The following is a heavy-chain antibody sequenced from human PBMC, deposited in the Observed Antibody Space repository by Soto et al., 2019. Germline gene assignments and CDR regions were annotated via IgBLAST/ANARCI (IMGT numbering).Heavy chain of an antibody. V-gene: IGHV3-48*02. CDR3: ARTLMIVVQTLYDY. CDR1: GFTFSSYS. D-gene: IGHD3-22*01. CDR2: ISSSSSTI. J-gene: IGHJ4*02. Sequence: QRLSCAASGFTFSSYSMNWVRQAPGKGLEWVSYISSSSSTIYYADSVKGRFTISRDNAKNSLYLQMNSLRDEDTAVYYCARTLMIVVQTLYDYWGQGTLVTVSS.